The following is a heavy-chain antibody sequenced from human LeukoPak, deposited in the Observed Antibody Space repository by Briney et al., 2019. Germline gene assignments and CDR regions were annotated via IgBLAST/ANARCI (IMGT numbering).Heavy chain of an antibody. CDR2: ISAYNGNT. CDR1: GYTFNSYG. Sequence: GASVKVSCKASGYTFNSYGINWVRQAPGQGLEWMGWISAYNGNTNYAQKFQGRVTMTTDTSTSTAYMELRSLRSDDTAVYYCARDLGVTYYDILTGPAKSDYWGQGTLVTVSS. D-gene: IGHD3-9*01. CDR3: ARDLGVTYYDILTGPAKSDY. J-gene: IGHJ4*02. V-gene: IGHV1-18*01.